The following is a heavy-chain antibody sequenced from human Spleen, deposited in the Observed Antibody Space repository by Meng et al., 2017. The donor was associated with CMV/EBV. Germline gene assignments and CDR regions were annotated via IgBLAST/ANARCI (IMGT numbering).Heavy chain of an antibody. CDR3: ARALFEAFDI. CDR1: GFTFSSYG. V-gene: IGHV3-30*02. CDR2: IRYDGSNK. J-gene: IGHJ3*02. Sequence: GESLKISCAASGFTFSSYGMHWVRQAPGKGLEWVAFIRYDGSNKYYADSVKGRFTISRDNSKNTLYLQMNSLRAEDTALYHCARALFEAFDIWGQGTMVTVSS. D-gene: IGHD2/OR15-2a*01.